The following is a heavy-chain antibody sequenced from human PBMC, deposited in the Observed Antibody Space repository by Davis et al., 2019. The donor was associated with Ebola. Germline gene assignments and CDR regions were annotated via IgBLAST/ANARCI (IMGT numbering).Heavy chain of an antibody. CDR2: IIPIFGTA. D-gene: IGHD3-22*01. CDR1: GGTFSSYA. J-gene: IGHJ4*02. CDR3: ARAKVPRPDYYDSSGYYYFDY. V-gene: IGHV1-69*13. Sequence: SVKVSCKASGGTFSSYAISWVRQAPGQGLEWMGGIIPIFGTANYAQKFQGRVTITADESTSTAYMELRSLRSDDTAVYYCARAKVPRPDYYDSSGYYYFDYWGQGTLVTVSS.